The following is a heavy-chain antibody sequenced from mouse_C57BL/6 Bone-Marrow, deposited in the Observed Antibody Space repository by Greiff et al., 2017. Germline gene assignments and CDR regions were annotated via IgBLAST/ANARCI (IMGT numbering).Heavy chain of an antibody. Sequence: EVQGVESGEGLVKPGGSLKLSCAASGFTFSSYAMSWVRQTPEKRLEWVAYISSGGDYIYYADTVKGRFTISRDNARNTLYLQMSSLKSEDTAMYYCTRADGYYVHHWYFDVWGTGTTVTVSS. CDR2: ISSGGDYI. D-gene: IGHD2-3*01. CDR3: TRADGYYVHHWYFDV. CDR1: GFTFSSYA. V-gene: IGHV5-9-1*02. J-gene: IGHJ1*03.